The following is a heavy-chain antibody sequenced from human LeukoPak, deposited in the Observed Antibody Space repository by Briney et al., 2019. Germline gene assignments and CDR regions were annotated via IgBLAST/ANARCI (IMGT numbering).Heavy chain of an antibody. J-gene: IGHJ4*02. V-gene: IGHV3-7*02. CDR3: ARGRIGAAGARFDY. CDR1: GFTFSNYW. CDR2: IKQDGSEK. D-gene: IGHD6-13*01. Sequence: GGSLRLSCAASGFTFSNYWMIWVRQAPGKGLEWVGNIKQDGSEKRYADSVRGRFTISRDNAKNSLHLQMNSLRVEDTAVYYCARGRIGAAGARFDYWGQGTLVTVSS.